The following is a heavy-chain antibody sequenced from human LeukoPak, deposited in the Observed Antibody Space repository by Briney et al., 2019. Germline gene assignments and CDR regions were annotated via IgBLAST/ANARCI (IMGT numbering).Heavy chain of an antibody. CDR2: IIPILGIA. D-gene: IGHD3-10*01. Sequence: SVKVSCKASGGTFSSYAISWVRQAPGQGLEWMGRIIPILGIANYAQKFQGRVTITADKSTSTAYMELSSLRSEDTAVYYCARAGRPYYYGSGSPSLFDYWGQGTLVTVSS. V-gene: IGHV1-69*04. CDR3: ARAGRPYYYGSGSPSLFDY. J-gene: IGHJ4*02. CDR1: GGTFSSYA.